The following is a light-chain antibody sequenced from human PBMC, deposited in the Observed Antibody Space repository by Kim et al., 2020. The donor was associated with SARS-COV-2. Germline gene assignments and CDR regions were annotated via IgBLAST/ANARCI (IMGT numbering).Light chain of an antibody. J-gene: IGLJ1*01. CDR1: STDIGAYNY. V-gene: IGLV2-8*01. CDR2: GVD. CDR3: ASYAGSRHYG. Sequence: QSALTQPPSASGSPGQSVTISCTGTSTDIGAYNYVSWYQQRPGKAPKLIIFGVDKRPSGVPDRFSGSKSGSAASLTVSGLQADDEADYYCASYAGSRHYGFGSGAKVTVL.